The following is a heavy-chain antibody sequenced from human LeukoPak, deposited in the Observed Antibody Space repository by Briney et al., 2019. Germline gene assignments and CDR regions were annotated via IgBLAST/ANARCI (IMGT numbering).Heavy chain of an antibody. V-gene: IGHV4-39*01. J-gene: IGHJ4*02. CDR1: GGSISSSSYY. CDR3: ARGKFSSGYSDY. CDR2: IYYSGST. D-gene: IGHD3-22*01. Sequence: SETLSLTCTVSGGSISSSSYYWGWIRQPPGKGLEWIGSIYYSGSTYYNPSLKSRVTISVDTSKNQFSLKLSSVTAADTAVYYCARGKFSSGYSDYWGQGTLVTVSS.